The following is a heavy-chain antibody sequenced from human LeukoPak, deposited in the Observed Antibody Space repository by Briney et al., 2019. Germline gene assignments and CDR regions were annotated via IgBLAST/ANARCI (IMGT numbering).Heavy chain of an antibody. CDR1: GGTFSSYA. V-gene: IGHV1-69*13. CDR2: IIPIFGTA. D-gene: IGHD3-22*01. J-gene: IGHJ3*02. CDR3: AKSNGYGLIDI. Sequence: GASVKVSCKASGGTFSSYAISWVRQAPGQGLEWMGGIIPIFGTANYAQKFQGRVTITADESTSTAYMELSRLRSDDTAVYYCAKSNGYGLIDIWGQGTMVTVSS.